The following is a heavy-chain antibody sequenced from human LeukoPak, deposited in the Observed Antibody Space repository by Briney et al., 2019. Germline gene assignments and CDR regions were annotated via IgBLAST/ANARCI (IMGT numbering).Heavy chain of an antibody. J-gene: IGHJ6*03. V-gene: IGHV4-61*02. Sequence: SETLSLTCTVSGGSISSGSYYWSWIRQPAGKGLEWIGRIYTSGSTNYNPSLKSRVTISVDTSKNQFSLKLSSVTAADTAVYYCARDRPSATRNYSYYMDVWGKGTTVTISS. CDR1: GGSISSGSYY. CDR2: IYTSGST. D-gene: IGHD2-15*01. CDR3: ARDRPSATRNYSYYMDV.